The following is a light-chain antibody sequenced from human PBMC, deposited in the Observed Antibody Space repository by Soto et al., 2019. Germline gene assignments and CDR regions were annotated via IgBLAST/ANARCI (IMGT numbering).Light chain of an antibody. J-gene: IGLJ2*01. CDR1: SSDVGDYNY. V-gene: IGLV2-14*01. Sequence: QSALTQPASVSGSPGQSITISCTGTSSDVGDYNYVSWYQQHPGEAPKLMIYEVTNRPSGVSSRFSGSKSGNTASLTVSGLQAEDEADYYCSSFSNSNTHIFGGGTKLTVL. CDR3: SSFSNSNTHI. CDR2: EVT.